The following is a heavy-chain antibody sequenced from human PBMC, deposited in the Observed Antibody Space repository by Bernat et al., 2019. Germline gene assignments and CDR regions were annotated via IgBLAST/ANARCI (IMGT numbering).Heavy chain of an antibody. Sequence: QVQLVESGGGVVQPGRSLRLSCAASGFTFSSYGMHWVRQAPGKGLEWVAVISYDGSNKYYADSVKGRFTISRDNSKNTLYLQMNSRRAEDVAVYYCAKLPAPQYYYDSSGYADAFDIWGQGTMVTVSS. CDR1: GFTFSSYG. D-gene: IGHD3-22*01. CDR2: ISYDGSNK. V-gene: IGHV3-30*18. CDR3: AKLPAPQYYYDSSGYADAFDI. J-gene: IGHJ3*02.